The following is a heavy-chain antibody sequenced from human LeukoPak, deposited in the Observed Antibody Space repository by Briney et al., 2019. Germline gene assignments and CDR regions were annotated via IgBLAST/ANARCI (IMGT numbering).Heavy chain of an antibody. CDR1: GGSISSSSYY. CDR2: IYYSGST. V-gene: IGHV4-39*07. Sequence: SETLSLTCTVSGGSISSSSYYWGWIRQPPGKGLEWIGSIYYSGSTYYNPSLKSRVTISVDTSKNQFSLKLSSVTAADTAVYYCASPPTHYGGSSLDAFDIWGQGTMVTVSS. CDR3: ASPPTHYGGSSLDAFDI. D-gene: IGHD4-23*01. J-gene: IGHJ3*02.